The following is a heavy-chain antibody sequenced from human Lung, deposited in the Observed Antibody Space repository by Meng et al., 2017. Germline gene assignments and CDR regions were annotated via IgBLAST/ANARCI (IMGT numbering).Heavy chain of an antibody. CDR3: ARVVGDCASCYKGWFDP. V-gene: IGHV4-30-4*01. CDR1: GAAISSAVF. D-gene: IGHD2-2*02. CDR2: ISYSGAT. J-gene: IGHJ5*02. Sequence: QVQLQESGPRLVRPSQTLSLTCTVSGAAISSAVFWIWIRQPPGKDLEWSGYISYSGATHYNPSLKSRLTISVDTAKNQFSLSLSSVTAADTAVYYCARVVGDCASCYKGWFDPWGQGTLVTVSS.